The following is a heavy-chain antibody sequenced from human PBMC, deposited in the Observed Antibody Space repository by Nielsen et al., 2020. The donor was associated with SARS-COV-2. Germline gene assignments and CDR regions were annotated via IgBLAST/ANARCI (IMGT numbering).Heavy chain of an antibody. Sequence: GESLKISCAVSGFTVNNLYMSWVRQAPGKGLEWVSILYVGGGTQYADSVRGRFTISRDGSKNTLHLQMNSLRAEDTAIYYCASGVPPPRGVLPFDCWGQGTLVTVSS. V-gene: IGHV3-53*01. CDR2: LYVGGGT. J-gene: IGHJ4*02. CDR1: GFTVNNLY. D-gene: IGHD3-10*01. CDR3: ASGVPPPRGVLPFDC.